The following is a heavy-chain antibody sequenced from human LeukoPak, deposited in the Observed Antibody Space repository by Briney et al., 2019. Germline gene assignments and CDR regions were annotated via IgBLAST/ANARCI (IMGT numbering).Heavy chain of an antibody. J-gene: IGHJ4*02. CDR2: IYYSGST. V-gene: IGHV4-39*01. Sequence: SETLSLTCTVSGGSISSSSYYWGWIRQPPGKGLEWIGSIYYSGSTYYNPSLKSRVTISVDTSKNQFSLKLSSVTAADTAVYYCARLSSSWHYLFDYWGQGTLVTVSS. CDR3: ARLSSSWHYLFDY. CDR1: GGSISSSSYY. D-gene: IGHD6-13*01.